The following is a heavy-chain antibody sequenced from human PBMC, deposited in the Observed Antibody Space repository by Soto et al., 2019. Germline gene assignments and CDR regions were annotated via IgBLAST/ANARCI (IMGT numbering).Heavy chain of an antibody. CDR3: ARDRGDDIVVVPAAMPAYYYYGMDV. J-gene: IGHJ6*02. Sequence: SVKVSFKASGGTFSSYTISWVRQAPGQGLEWMGRIIPILGIANYAQKFQGRVTITADKSTSTAYMELSSLRSEDTAVYYCARDRGDDIVVVPAAMPAYYYYGMDVWGQGTTVTVSS. V-gene: IGHV1-69*04. CDR2: IIPILGIA. D-gene: IGHD2-2*01. CDR1: GGTFSSYT.